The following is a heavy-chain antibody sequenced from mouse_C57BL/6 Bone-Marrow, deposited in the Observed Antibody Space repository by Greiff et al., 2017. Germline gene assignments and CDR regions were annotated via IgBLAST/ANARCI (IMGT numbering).Heavy chain of an antibody. D-gene: IGHD1-1*01. CDR1: GFNIKDDY. CDR3: TPYYYGSSSSFDY. V-gene: IGHV14-4*01. Sequence: VQLQQSGAELVRPGASVKLSCTASGFNIKDDYMHWVKQRPEQGLEWIGWIDPENGDTEYASKFQGKATITADTSSNTAYLQLSSLTSEDTAVYYCTPYYYGSSSSFDYWGQGTTLTVSS. J-gene: IGHJ2*01. CDR2: IDPENGDT.